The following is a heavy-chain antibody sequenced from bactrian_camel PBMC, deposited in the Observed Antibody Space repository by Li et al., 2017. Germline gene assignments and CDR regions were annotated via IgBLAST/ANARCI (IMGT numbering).Heavy chain of an antibody. CDR1: GSFRTRNC. D-gene: IGHD2*01. CDR3: AARTGQCGIGWWLIEPFNY. Sequence: VQLVESGGGSVQIGGSLSLSCVVAGSFRTRNCMAWFRQSLGKAREGVAAIDSDGTTNYADSVKGRFTISKDNAKNVVYLQMNDLKPEDTAMYYCAARTGQCGIGWWLIEPFNYWGQGTQVTVS. J-gene: IGHJ4*01. CDR2: IDSDGTT. V-gene: IGHV3S53*01.